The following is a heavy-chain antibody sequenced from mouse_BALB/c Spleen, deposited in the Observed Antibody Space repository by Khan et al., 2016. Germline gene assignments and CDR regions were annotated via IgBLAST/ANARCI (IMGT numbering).Heavy chain of an antibody. CDR2: IDPANGNT. D-gene: IGHD2-4*01. CDR3: SRGVYDYEFAY. J-gene: IGHJ3*01. V-gene: IGHV14-3*02. CDR1: GFNIKDYY. Sequence: VQLKQSGAELVRSGASVKLSCTASGFNIKDYYIHWVNQRPEQGLEWIGRIDPANGNTKYDPKFQGKATITADTSSNTAYLQLSSLTSEDTAVYYCSRGVYDYEFAYWGQGTLVTVSA.